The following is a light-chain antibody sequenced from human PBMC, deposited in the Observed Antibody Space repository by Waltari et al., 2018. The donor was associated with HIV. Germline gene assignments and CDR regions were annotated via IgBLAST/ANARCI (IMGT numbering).Light chain of an antibody. CDR1: TGAVTRCHH. V-gene: IGLV7-46*01. CDR3: LLSYAGARHVV. Sequence: QAVVTQEPSLTVSPGGTVTLTCGSSTGAVTRCHHAYWFQQKTGQAPKTLIYDTNNKHSWTPARFSGSLLGGKAALTLSGAQPEDEAKYYCLLSYAGARHVVFGGGTQLTVL. CDR2: DTN. J-gene: IGLJ2*01.